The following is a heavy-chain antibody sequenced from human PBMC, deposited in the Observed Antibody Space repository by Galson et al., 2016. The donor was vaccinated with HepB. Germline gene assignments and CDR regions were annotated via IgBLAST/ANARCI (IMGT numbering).Heavy chain of an antibody. J-gene: IGHJ6*02. D-gene: IGHD2-21*02. CDR2: IYPADSDT. Sequence: QSGAEVTKPGESLKISCKASGYNFNTYWIAWVRQMPGKGLEFMGMIYPADSDTRYSPSFQGQVTISADKSISTAYLQWSSLKASDTAMYYCASLDVVVTDNYFYAMDVWGHGTTVTVS. CDR3: ASLDVVVTDNYFYAMDV. V-gene: IGHV5-51*01. CDR1: GYNFNTYW.